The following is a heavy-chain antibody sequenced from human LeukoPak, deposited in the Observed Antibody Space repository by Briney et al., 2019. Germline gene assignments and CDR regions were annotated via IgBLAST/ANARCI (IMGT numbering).Heavy chain of an antibody. Sequence: GASVKVSCKASGYTFTSYDINWVRQATGQGLEWMGWMNPNSGNTGYAQKFQGRVTITRNTSISTACMELSSLRSEDTAVYYCAACTWAPPPYDSCMDYWGQGTLVTVSS. CDR2: MNPNSGNT. CDR3: AACTWAPPPYDSCMDY. J-gene: IGHJ4*02. V-gene: IGHV1-8*03. D-gene: IGHD3-22*01. CDR1: GYTFTSYD.